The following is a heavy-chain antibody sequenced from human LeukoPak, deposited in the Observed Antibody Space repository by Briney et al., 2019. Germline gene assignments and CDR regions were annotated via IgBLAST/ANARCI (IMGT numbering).Heavy chain of an antibody. J-gene: IGHJ4*02. D-gene: IGHD3-22*01. CDR3: AKVSTMIVVVRGPFDY. CDR2: ISGSGGSA. V-gene: IGHV3-23*01. Sequence: PGGSLRLSCAASGFTFSSYAMTWVRQAPGKGLEWVSAISGSGGSAYYADSVKGRFTISRDNTKNTLYLQMNSLSAEDTAVYYCAKVSTMIVVVRGPFDYWGQGTLVTVSS. CDR1: GFTFSSYA.